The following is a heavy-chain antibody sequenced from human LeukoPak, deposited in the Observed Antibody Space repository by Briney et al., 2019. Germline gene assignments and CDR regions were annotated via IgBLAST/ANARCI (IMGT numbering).Heavy chain of an antibody. V-gene: IGHV3-7*01. CDR3: ATYSTRNAREFQS. J-gene: IGHJ1*01. D-gene: IGHD4-11*01. Sequence: GGSLRLSCAASGFTFSSYSMNWVRQAPGKGLEWVANIKTDGSEKYYADSVKGRFTISRDNAKNSLYLQMNSLRAEDTAVYYCATYSTRNAREFQSWGQGTLVTVSS. CDR2: IKTDGSEK. CDR1: GFTFSSYS.